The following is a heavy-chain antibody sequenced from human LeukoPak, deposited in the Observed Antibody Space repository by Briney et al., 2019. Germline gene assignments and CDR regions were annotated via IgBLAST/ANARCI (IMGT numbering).Heavy chain of an antibody. V-gene: IGHV3-7*01. CDR2: IKQDGSEK. CDR3: VRDPFFSVP. CDR1: GFTITNHW. Sequence: GGSLRLSCAVSGFTITNHWMSWVRQAPGKGLEWVANIKQDGSEKYYVDSVKGRFTISRDNGKNSLYLQMNSLRVEDTALYYCVRDPFFSVPWGQGTLVTVSS. J-gene: IGHJ5*02. D-gene: IGHD2/OR15-2a*01.